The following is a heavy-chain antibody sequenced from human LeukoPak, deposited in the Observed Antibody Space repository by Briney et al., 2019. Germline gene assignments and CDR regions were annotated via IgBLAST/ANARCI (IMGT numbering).Heavy chain of an antibody. J-gene: IGHJ6*02. CDR1: GGTFSSYT. Sequence: SEKVSCKASGGTFSSYTISWVRQAPGQGLEWMGRIIPIRGIANYAQKFQGRVTIIADKSTSTAYMELSSLRSEDTAVYYCARDPSTSHYYYGMDVWGQGTTVTVSS. CDR3: ARDPSTSHYYYGMDV. V-gene: IGHV1-69*04. CDR2: IIPIRGIA. D-gene: IGHD2-2*01.